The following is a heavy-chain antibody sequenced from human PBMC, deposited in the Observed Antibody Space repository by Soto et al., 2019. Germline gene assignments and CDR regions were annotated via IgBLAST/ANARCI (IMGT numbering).Heavy chain of an antibody. CDR3: LNGDYY. V-gene: IGHV3-48*01. J-gene: IGHJ4*02. CDR1: GFSFSTHY. CDR2: INRDSTVI. Sequence: EEQLVESGGGLVQPGGSLRLSCAASGFSFSTHYMNWVRQTPGKGLEWVSSINRDSTVIKYADSVKGRFTISRDNARNSLSIPMNSLRAEDTAVYYCLNGDYYVGPGTLVTVSS. D-gene: IGHD3-16*01.